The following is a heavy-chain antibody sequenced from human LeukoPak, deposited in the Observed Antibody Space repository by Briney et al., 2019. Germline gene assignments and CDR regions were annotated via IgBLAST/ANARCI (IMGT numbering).Heavy chain of an antibody. D-gene: IGHD5-12*01. V-gene: IGHV1-46*01. CDR3: ARTRRDGYNYGGIDYYFDY. J-gene: IGHJ4*02. Sequence: ASVKVSCKASGYTFTSYYMHWVRQAPGQGLEWMGIINPSGGGTSYAQKFQGRVTMTRDTSTSTVYMELSSLRSEDTAVYYCARTRRDGYNYGGIDYYFDYWGQGTLVTVSS. CDR1: GYTFTSYY. CDR2: INPSGGGT.